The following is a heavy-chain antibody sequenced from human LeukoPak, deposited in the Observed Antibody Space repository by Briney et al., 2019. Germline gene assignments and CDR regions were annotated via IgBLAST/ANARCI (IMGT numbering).Heavy chain of an antibody. Sequence: AASVKVSCKASGGTFSSYAISWVRQAPGQGLEWMGRIIPILGIANYAQKFQGRVTITADKSTSTAYMELSSLRSEDTAVYYCARLGGYNWNYETNYYFDYWGQGTLVTVSS. CDR1: GGTFSSYA. CDR2: IIPILGIA. CDR3: ARLGGYNWNYETNYYFDY. D-gene: IGHD1-7*01. V-gene: IGHV1-69*04. J-gene: IGHJ4*02.